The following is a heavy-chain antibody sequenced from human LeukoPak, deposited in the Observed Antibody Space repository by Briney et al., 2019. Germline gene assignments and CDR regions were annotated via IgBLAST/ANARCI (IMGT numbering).Heavy chain of an antibody. CDR2: IYYIGST. Sequence: PSETLSLTCTVSGGSISSYYWSWIRQPPGKGLEWIGYIYYIGSTSYNPSLKSRVTISLETSKNQFSLKLSSVTAADTAVYYCARYVSSAIYGGGFDIWGQGTMVTVSS. V-gene: IGHV4-59*01. CDR3: ARYVSSAIYGGGFDI. J-gene: IGHJ3*02. CDR1: GGSISSYY. D-gene: IGHD3-22*01.